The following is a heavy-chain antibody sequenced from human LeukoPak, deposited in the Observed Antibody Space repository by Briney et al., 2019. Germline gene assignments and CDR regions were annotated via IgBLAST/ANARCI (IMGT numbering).Heavy chain of an antibody. CDR2: ISPHRGNT. D-gene: IGHD3-3*01. Sequence: ASVKVSCKASGYIFTSYGISWVRQAPGQGLEWLGWISPHRGNTNYGQKVQGRVTMTTDTSTSTAYMELRSLRSDDTAVYYSAREFYDVVSGSYSLDMDVWGQGTTVTVSS. CDR3: AREFYDVVSGSYSLDMDV. CDR1: GYIFTSYG. V-gene: IGHV1-18*01. J-gene: IGHJ6*02.